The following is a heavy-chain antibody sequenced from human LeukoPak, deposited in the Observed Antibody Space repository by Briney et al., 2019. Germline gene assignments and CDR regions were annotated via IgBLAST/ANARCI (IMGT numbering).Heavy chain of an antibody. J-gene: IGHJ4*02. CDR1: GFTVSSNY. CDR2: IYSGGST. D-gene: IGHD1-26*01. CDR3: ARGRREDDNGSYEVSTVLDY. V-gene: IGHV3-53*01. Sequence: GGSLRLSCAASGFTVSSNYMSWVRQAPGKGLEWVSVIYSGGSTYYADSVKGRFTISRDNSKNTLYLQMNSLRAEDTAVYYYARGRREDDNGSYEVSTVLDYWGQGTLVTVSS.